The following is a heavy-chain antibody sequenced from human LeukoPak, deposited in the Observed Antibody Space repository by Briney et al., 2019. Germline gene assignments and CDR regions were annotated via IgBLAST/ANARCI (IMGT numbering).Heavy chain of an antibody. CDR2: IIPIFGTA. D-gene: IGHD3-10*01. CDR1: GGTFSSYA. J-gene: IGHJ6*02. CDR3: ARVHLGMVRKNRFPYYYYGMDV. Sequence: SVKVSCKASGGTFSSYAISWVRQAPGQGLEWMGGIIPIFGTANYAQKFQGRVTITADESTSTAYMELSSLRSEDTAVYYCARVHLGMVRKNRFPYYYYGMDVWGQGTTVTVSS. V-gene: IGHV1-69*13.